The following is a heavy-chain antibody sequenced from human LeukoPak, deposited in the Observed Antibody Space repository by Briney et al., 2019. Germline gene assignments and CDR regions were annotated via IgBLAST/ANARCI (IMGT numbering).Heavy chain of an antibody. Sequence: SETLSLTCTVSGDSISSYYWNWIRQPAGKGLEWIGSIYYSGSTYYNPSLKSRVTISVDTSKNQFSLKLSSVTAADTAVYYCARHSLGYSSVWIPNAFDIWGQGTMVTVSS. CDR1: GDSISSYY. D-gene: IGHD6-19*01. V-gene: IGHV4-59*05. J-gene: IGHJ3*02. CDR2: IYYSGST. CDR3: ARHSLGYSSVWIPNAFDI.